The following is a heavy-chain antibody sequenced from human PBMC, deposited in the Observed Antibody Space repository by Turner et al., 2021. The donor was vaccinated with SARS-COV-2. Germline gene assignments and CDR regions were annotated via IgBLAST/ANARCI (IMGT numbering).Heavy chain of an antibody. CDR3: ARALINYCTNGVCFPFDP. CDR1: GFTFSSCG. Sequence: QVQLVESGGGVVQPGRSLRLSCAASGFTFSSCGMHWVRQAPGKGLEWVAVISYDGSNKYYADSVKGRFTISRDNSKNTLYLQMNSLRAEDTAVYYCARALINYCTNGVCFPFDPWGQGTLVTVSS. CDR2: ISYDGSNK. V-gene: IGHV3-30-3*01. D-gene: IGHD2-8*01. J-gene: IGHJ5*02.